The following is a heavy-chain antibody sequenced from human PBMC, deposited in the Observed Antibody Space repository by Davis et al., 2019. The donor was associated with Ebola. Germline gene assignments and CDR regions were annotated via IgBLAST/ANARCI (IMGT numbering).Heavy chain of an antibody. CDR1: GLTFRSHT. D-gene: IGHD4-17*01. J-gene: IGHJ2*01. CDR2: ISGTGGGT. V-gene: IGHV3-23*01. Sequence: GGSLRLSCAVSGLTFRSHTMNWVRQAPGKGPEWVSAISGTGGGTYYTDSVKGRFTISRDNSKNTLYLQMSSLRAEDTAVYYCAKEKTTVTTFWYFDLWGRGTLVTVSS. CDR3: AKEKTTVTTFWYFDL.